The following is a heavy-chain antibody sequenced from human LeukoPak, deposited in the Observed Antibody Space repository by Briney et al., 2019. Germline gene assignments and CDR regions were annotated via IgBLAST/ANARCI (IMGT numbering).Heavy chain of an antibody. J-gene: IGHJ1*01. CDR1: GFTFSSHG. Sequence: PGGSLRLSCAASGFTFSSHGMNWVRQAPGKGLEWVASISGGSSYIFHADSVKGRFTISRDNSKNSVFLQMNSLRVDDTALYYCARGDYYDSSPHYWGQGTLVIVSS. D-gene: IGHD3-22*01. CDR2: ISGGSSYI. V-gene: IGHV3-21*01. CDR3: ARGDYYDSSPHY.